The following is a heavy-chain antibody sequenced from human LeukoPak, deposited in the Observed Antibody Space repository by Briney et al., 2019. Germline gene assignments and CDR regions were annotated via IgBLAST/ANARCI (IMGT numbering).Heavy chain of an antibody. CDR2: IIPIFGTA. CDR3: ARDIAVAGTVWFDP. CDR1: GGTFSSYA. D-gene: IGHD6-19*01. J-gene: IGHJ5*02. V-gene: IGHV1-69*05. Sequence: SVKVSCKAFGGTFSSYAISWGRQAPGQGLEWMGGIIPIFGTANYAQKFQGRVTTTTDESTSTAYMELSSLRSEDTAVYYCARDIAVAGTVWFDPWGQGTLVTVSS.